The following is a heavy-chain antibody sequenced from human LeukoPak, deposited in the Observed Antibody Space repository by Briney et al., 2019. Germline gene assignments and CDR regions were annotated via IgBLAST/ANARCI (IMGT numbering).Heavy chain of an antibody. V-gene: IGHV3-74*01. Sequence: PGGSLRLACAASGISFSSHWMHWVRQAPGKGLVWVAHISRDGSSTTYADSVKGRFTIPRDNAKNTLYLQMNSLKTEDTAVYYCTTDHRGVNFGYWGQGTLVTVSS. CDR2: ISRDGSST. CDR1: GISFSSHW. D-gene: IGHD3-10*01. CDR3: TTDHRGVNFGY. J-gene: IGHJ4*02.